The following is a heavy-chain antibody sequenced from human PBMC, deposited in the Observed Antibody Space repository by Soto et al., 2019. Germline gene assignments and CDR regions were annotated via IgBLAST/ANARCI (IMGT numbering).Heavy chain of an antibody. Sequence: PSETLSLTCTVSGGSISGYYWSWIRQHPGKGLEWIGYIYYSGYTYYNPSLKSRVTISVDTSKNQFSLKLSSVTAADTAVYYCAREPSIWGQGTLVTVSS. CDR1: GGSISGYY. V-gene: IGHV4-59*06. CDR2: IYYSGYT. J-gene: IGHJ4*02. CDR3: AREPSI.